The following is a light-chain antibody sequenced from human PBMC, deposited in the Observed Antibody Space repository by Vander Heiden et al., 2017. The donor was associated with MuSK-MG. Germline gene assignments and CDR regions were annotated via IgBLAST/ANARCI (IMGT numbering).Light chain of an antibody. CDR3: QQYDHLPT. CDR1: QDISNF. Sequence: SKSPSSLPASVGDRVTITCQASQDISNFLNWYQQKPGKAPNLLIYHSSNLETGVPSMFSGSGSGTEFTFTISSLQPEDIATYYCQQYDHLPTFGQGTRLEIK. CDR2: HSS. V-gene: IGKV1-33*01. J-gene: IGKJ5*01.